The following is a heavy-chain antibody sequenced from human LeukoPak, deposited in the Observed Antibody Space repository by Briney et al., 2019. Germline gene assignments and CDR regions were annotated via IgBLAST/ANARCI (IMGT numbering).Heavy chain of an antibody. CDR1: GFTFNSYS. CDR3: AREGGFDY. J-gene: IGHJ4*02. CDR2: ISGSSSTI. V-gene: IGHV3-48*02. D-gene: IGHD3-16*01. Sequence: GGSLRLSCAASGFTFNSYSMSWAREAAGKGLEWVSYISGSSSTIYYADSVKGRFTISRDNAKNSLYLQMNSLTDEDTAVYYCAREGGFDYWGQGTLVTVSS.